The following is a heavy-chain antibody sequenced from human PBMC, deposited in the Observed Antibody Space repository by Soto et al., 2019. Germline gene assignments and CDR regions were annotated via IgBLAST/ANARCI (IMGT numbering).Heavy chain of an antibody. D-gene: IGHD6-19*01. J-gene: IGHJ4*02. Sequence: GDCLKIFCKGSGYSFTNYWIGWVRQMPGKGLEWMGFIYPGTSDSRYSPSFQGLVTISADKSPSTAYLQWSTLQASDTAMYYCARSRSGWYQFDYWGQGTLVTVSS. V-gene: IGHV5-51*01. CDR1: GYSFTNYW. CDR3: ARSRSGWYQFDY. CDR2: IYPGTSDS.